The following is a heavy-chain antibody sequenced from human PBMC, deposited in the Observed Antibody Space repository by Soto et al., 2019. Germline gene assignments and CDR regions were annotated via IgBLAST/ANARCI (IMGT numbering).Heavy chain of an antibody. J-gene: IGHJ4*02. V-gene: IGHV3-23*03. CDR3: ARGGSPDY. CDR2: IYSGGSS. Sequence: GGSLRLSCAASGFIFSSYAMSWVRQAPGKGLEWVSVIYSGGSSYYTVSVQGRFTISRDNAKNSLYLQMNSLRAEDTAVYYCARGGSPDYWGQGTLVTVSS. CDR1: GFIFSSYA. D-gene: IGHD1-26*01.